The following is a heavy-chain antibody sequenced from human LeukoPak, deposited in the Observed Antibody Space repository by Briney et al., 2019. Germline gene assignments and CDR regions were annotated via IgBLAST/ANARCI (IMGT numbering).Heavy chain of an antibody. J-gene: IGHJ3*02. D-gene: IGHD3-22*01. CDR3: ARDRTMIVVVSDAFDI. V-gene: IGHV1-18*01. CDR1: GYTFTSYG. Sequence: GASVKVSCKASGYTFTSYGISWVRQAPGQGLEWMGWISPYNGNTNYAQKLQDRVTMTTDTSTSTAYMELRSLRSDDTAVYYCARDRTMIVVVSDAFDIWGQGSMVTVSS. CDR2: ISPYNGNT.